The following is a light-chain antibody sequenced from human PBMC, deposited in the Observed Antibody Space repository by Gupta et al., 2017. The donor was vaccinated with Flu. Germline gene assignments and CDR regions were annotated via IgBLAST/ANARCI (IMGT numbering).Light chain of an antibody. CDR3: QQYGSSPPYS. Sequence: IVLTQSPGTLSLSPGERATLRCRASQSVSSSDLAWYQQKPGQAPRLLIYGASSRATGIPDRFSGSESGTDFTLTISRLEPEDFAVYYCQQYGSSPPYSFGQGTKLEIK. V-gene: IGKV3-20*01. CDR2: GAS. CDR1: QSVSSSD. J-gene: IGKJ2*03.